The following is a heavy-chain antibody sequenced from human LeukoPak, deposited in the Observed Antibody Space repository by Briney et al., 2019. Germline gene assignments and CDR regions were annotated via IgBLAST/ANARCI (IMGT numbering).Heavy chain of an antibody. V-gene: IGHV3-21*04. CDR3: ARTGKGGSYSDY. J-gene: IGHJ4*02. Sequence: PGESLRLSCAASGFTFSSYSMNWVRQAPGKGLEWVSSISSSSSYIYYADSVKGRFTISRDNSKNTLFLQMNSLRAEDTAVYYCARTGKGGSYSDYWGQGTLVTVSS. CDR2: ISSSSSYI. D-gene: IGHD1-26*01. CDR1: GFTFSSYS.